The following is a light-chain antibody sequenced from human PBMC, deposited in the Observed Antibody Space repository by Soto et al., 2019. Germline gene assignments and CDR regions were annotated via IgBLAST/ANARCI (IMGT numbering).Light chain of an antibody. CDR1: QSISTW. Sequence: DIQMTHSPSALSASVGDRVTITCRASQSISTWLAWYQQTPGKAPKVLIYDASKLEAGVPSRFSGTGSGTQFTLTISSLQSDDFGTYYCQQYHAYSTFGPGTRVEVK. CDR2: DAS. V-gene: IGKV1-5*01. J-gene: IGKJ1*01. CDR3: QQYHAYST.